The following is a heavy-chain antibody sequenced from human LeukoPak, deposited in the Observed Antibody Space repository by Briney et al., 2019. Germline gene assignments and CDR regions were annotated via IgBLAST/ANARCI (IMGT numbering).Heavy chain of an antibody. CDR1: GFTFSSYG. D-gene: IGHD3-10*01. Sequence: GGSLRLSCAASGFTFSSYGMHWVRQAPGKGLEWVAVISYDGSNKYYADSVKGRFPISRDHSKNTLYLKMNSLRAEDTAVYYCAATYYYGSGSYNYGMDVWGQGTTVTVSS. CDR3: AATYYYGSGSYNYGMDV. CDR2: ISYDGSNK. J-gene: IGHJ6*02. V-gene: IGHV3-30*03.